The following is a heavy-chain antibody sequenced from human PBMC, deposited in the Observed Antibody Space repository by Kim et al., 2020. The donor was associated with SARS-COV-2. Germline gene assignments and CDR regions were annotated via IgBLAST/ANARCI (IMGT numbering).Heavy chain of an antibody. CDR1: GFTFSDYY. CDR2: ISSSGSTI. J-gene: IGHJ6*02. CDR3: ARERALRLGELSLNYYYYGMDV. V-gene: IGHV3-11*04. D-gene: IGHD3-16*02. Sequence: GGSLRLSCAASGFTFSDYYMSWIRQAPGKGLEWVSYISSSGSTIYYADSVKGRFTISRDNAKNSLYLQMNSLRAEDTAVYYCARERALRLGELSLNYYYYGMDVWGQGTTVTVSS.